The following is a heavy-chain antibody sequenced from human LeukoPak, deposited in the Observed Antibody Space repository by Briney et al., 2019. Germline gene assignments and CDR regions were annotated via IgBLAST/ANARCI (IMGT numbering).Heavy chain of an antibody. CDR3: RRNGDCVSWEVDAFDI. D-gene: IGHD2-21*02. Sequence: SETLSLTCAVYGGSFSGYYWSWIRQPPGKGLEWIGEINHSGSTNYNPSLKSRVTISVDTSKNQFSLKLSSVTAADTAVYYCRRNGDCVSWEVDAFDIWGQGTMATVSS. CDR2: INHSGST. J-gene: IGHJ3*02. CDR1: GGSFSGYY. V-gene: IGHV4-34*01.